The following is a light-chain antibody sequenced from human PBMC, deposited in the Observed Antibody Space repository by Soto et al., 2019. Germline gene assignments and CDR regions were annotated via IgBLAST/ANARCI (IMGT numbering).Light chain of an antibody. V-gene: IGKV1D-16*01. CDR3: QQFRSFPIT. Sequence: DIQMTQSPSSLSASVGDRVTITCRASQGIGSHLAWYQQKPEKAPKSLIYFASTLQSGVPSRFSASGSGTDFTLTISSLQPEDFATYYCQQFRSFPITFGQGTRLEIK. CDR1: QGIGSH. J-gene: IGKJ5*01. CDR2: FAS.